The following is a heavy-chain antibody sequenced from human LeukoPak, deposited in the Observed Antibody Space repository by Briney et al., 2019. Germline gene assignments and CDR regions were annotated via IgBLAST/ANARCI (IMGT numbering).Heavy chain of an antibody. CDR3: ARDPSVVYDAFDI. Sequence: PSETLSLTCTVSDGSISSSSYYWGWIRQPPGKGLEWIGSIYYSGSTYYNPSLKSRVTISVDTSKNQFSLKLSSVTAADTAVYYCARDPSVVYDAFDIWGQGTMVTVSS. V-gene: IGHV4-39*02. D-gene: IGHD2-8*02. CDR2: IYYSGST. CDR1: DGSISSSSYY. J-gene: IGHJ3*02.